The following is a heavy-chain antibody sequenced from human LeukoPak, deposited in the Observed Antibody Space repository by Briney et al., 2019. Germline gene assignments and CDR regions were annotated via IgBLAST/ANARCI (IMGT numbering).Heavy chain of an antibody. CDR3: ARAPYSSSWYETFGIDY. Sequence: GGSHRLSCAASGFTVSSNYMSWVRQAPGKGPEWVSVIYSGGSTYYADSVKGRFTISRDNFKNTLYLQMNSLRAEDTAVYYCARAPYSSSWYETFGIDYWGQGTLVTVSS. D-gene: IGHD6-13*01. V-gene: IGHV3-66*01. CDR2: IYSGGST. J-gene: IGHJ4*02. CDR1: GFTVSSNY.